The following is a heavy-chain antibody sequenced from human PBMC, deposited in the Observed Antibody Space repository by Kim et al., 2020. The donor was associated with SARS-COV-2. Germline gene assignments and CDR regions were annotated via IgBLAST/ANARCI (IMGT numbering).Heavy chain of an antibody. CDR2: ISSSGSTI. CDR3: ARVYPDSAVAAYFDY. D-gene: IGHD6-19*01. Sequence: GGSLRLSCAASGFTFSSYEMNWVRQAPGKGLEWVSYISSSGSTIYYADSVKGRFTISRDNAKNSLYLQMNSLRAEDTAVYYCARVYPDSAVAAYFDYWGQGTLVTVSS. J-gene: IGHJ4*02. CDR1: GFTFSSYE. V-gene: IGHV3-48*03.